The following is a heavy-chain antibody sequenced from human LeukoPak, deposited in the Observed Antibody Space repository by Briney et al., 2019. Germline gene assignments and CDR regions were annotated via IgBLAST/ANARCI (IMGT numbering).Heavy chain of an antibody. V-gene: IGHV3-11*01. CDR3: ASVAYSSPFYFDY. Sequence: GGSLRLSCAASGFTFSDYYMSWIRQAPGKGLEWVSYISSSGSTIYYADSVKGRFTISRDNAKNSLYLQMNSLRAEDTAVYYCASVAYSSPFYFDYWGQGTLVTVSS. CDR2: ISSSGSTI. CDR1: GFTFSDYY. D-gene: IGHD6-6*01. J-gene: IGHJ4*02.